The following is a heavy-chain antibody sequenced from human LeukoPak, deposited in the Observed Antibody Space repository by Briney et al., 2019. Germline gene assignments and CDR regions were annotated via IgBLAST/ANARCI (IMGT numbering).Heavy chain of an antibody. Sequence: ASVKVSCKASGGTFSSYAISWVRQAPGQGLEWMGRIIPILGIANYAQKFQGRVTITADKSTSTAYMELSSLRSEDTAVYYCARDVEMATSVFDYWGQGTLVTVSS. CDR2: IIPILGIA. V-gene: IGHV1-69*04. D-gene: IGHD5-24*01. CDR1: GGTFSSYA. J-gene: IGHJ4*02. CDR3: ARDVEMATSVFDY.